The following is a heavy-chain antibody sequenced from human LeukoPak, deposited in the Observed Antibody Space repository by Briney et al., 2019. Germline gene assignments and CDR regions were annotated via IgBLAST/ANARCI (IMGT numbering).Heavy chain of an antibody. J-gene: IGHJ4*02. CDR3: AKALGIAVAGPPDY. CDR2: ISYDGSNK. V-gene: IGHV3-30*18. Sequence: GRSLRLSCAASGFTFSSYGMHWVRQAPGKGLEWVAVISYDGSNKYYADSVKGRSTISRDNSKNTLYLQMNSLRAEDTAVYYCAKALGIAVAGPPDYWGQGTLVTVSS. D-gene: IGHD6-19*01. CDR1: GFTFSSYG.